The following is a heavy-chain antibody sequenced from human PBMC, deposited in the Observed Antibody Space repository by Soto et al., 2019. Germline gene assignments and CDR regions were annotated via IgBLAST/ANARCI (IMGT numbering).Heavy chain of an antibody. CDR2: INHSGST. CDR3: ARSVFP. V-gene: IGHV4-34*09. CDR1: GGYFSCYY. Sequence: SETLSLTCAVYGGYFSCYYWTWIRQPPGTGLEWIGEINHSGSTYYNPSLKSRVTISVNTSKNQFSLKLSSVTAADTAVYYCARSVFPWGQGTLVTVSS. J-gene: IGHJ5*02.